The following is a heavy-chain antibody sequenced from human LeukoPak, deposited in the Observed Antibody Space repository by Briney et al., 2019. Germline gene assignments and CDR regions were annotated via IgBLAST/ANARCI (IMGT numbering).Heavy chain of an antibody. J-gene: IGHJ4*02. CDR3: ARDLGSSWFNFDY. D-gene: IGHD6-13*01. CDR1: GFTFSSYS. V-gene: IGHV3-21*01. CDR2: ISSSSSYI. Sequence: GGSLRLSCAASGFTFSSYSMNWVRQAPGKGLEWVSSISSSSSYIYYADSVKGRFTISRDNVKNSLYLQMNSLRAEDTAVYYCARDLGSSWFNFDYWGQGTLVTVSS.